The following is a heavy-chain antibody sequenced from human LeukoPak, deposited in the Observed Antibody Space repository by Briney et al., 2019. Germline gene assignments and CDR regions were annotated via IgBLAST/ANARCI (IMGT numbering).Heavy chain of an antibody. Sequence: SVKVSCKASGGTFSSYAIIWVRQAPGQGLEWMGRIIPILGIANYAQKFQGRVTITADKSTSTAYMELSSLRSEDTAVYYCASTPVAVAGQTYYYYGMDVWGQGTTVTVSS. CDR2: IIPILGIA. V-gene: IGHV1-69*04. CDR1: GGTFSSYA. D-gene: IGHD6-19*01. J-gene: IGHJ6*02. CDR3: ASTPVAVAGQTYYYYGMDV.